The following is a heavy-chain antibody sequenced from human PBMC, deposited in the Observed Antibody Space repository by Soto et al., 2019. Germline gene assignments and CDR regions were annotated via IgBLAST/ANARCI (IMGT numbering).Heavy chain of an antibody. V-gene: IGHV1-3*01. CDR2: IIAMYGTT. Sequence: GPSVKLSCQAPGDTFTSYAMHWVRQAPGQRLEWMGWIIAMYGTTKYSQKFQGRVTITADESTSTVYMELSSLRSEDTAVYYCARGGDIVLVPTAISWFDPWGQGTLVTVSS. J-gene: IGHJ5*02. CDR3: ARGGDIVLVPTAISWFDP. CDR1: GDTFTSYA. D-gene: IGHD2-2*01.